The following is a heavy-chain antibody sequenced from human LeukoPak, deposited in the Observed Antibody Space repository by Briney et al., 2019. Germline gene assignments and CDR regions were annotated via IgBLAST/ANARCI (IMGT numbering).Heavy chain of an antibody. J-gene: IGHJ4*02. CDR2: ISSSSSYI. D-gene: IGHD6-13*01. CDR3: ARGLGSSSWYKRLGDY. CDR1: GFTFSSYS. Sequence: GGSLRLSCAASGFTFSSYSMNWVRQAPGKGLEWVSSISSSSSYIYYADSVKGRFTISRDNAKNSLYLQMNSLRAEDTAVYYCARGLGSSSWYKRLGDYWGQGTLVTVSS. V-gene: IGHV3-21*01.